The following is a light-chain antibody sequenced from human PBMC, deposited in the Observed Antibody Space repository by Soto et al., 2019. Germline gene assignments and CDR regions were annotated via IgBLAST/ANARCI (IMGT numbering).Light chain of an antibody. CDR3: QQYGSSPYT. J-gene: IGKJ2*01. CDR2: GAS. CDR1: QSVSSSY. Sequence: EIVLTQSPGTLSLSPGERATLSCRASQSVSSSYLAWNQQKPGQAPRLLIYGASIRATGIPDRFSGSGSGTDFTLTISRLEPEDFAVYYCQQYGSSPYTFGQVTKLEIK. V-gene: IGKV3-20*01.